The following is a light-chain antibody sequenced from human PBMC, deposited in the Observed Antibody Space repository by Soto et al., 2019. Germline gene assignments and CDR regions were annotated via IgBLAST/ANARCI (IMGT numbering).Light chain of an antibody. Sequence: QSVLTQPPSTSGTPGQRVTISCSGSSSNIGSNAVNWYQQLPGTATKLRIYSNDQRPSGVHARFSGSKSGTSASLAISGHQSEDEADYYCAAWDDSLSGLYVFGTGTKLSVL. CDR1: SSNIGSNA. CDR3: AAWDDSLSGLYV. CDR2: SND. V-gene: IGLV1-44*01. J-gene: IGLJ1*01.